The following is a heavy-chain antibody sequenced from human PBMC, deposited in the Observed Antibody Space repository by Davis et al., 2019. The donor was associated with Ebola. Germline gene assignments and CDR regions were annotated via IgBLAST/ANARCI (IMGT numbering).Heavy chain of an antibody. CDR2: ISAYNGNT. Sequence: AASVKVSCKASGYTFTSYGISWVRQAPGQGLEWMGWISAYNGNTNYAQKLQGRVTMTTDTSTSTACMELRSLRSDDTAVYYCARSILGGGPDYWGQGTLVTVSS. CDR3: ARSILGGGPDY. V-gene: IGHV1-18*01. D-gene: IGHD3-16*01. J-gene: IGHJ4*02. CDR1: GYTFTSYG.